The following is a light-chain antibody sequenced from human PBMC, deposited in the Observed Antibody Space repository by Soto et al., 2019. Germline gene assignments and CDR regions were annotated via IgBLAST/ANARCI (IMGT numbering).Light chain of an antibody. CDR1: QSVSSY. Sequence: ETVMTPSPATRSLSSGERATLSCRASQSVSSYLAWYQQKPGQAPRLLIYDASSRATGVPVSFSGSGSGTDSTLTISSLESDDFATYYCQQYHRYSTFGQGTKVDIK. CDR3: QQYHRYST. J-gene: IGKJ1*01. V-gene: IGKV3D-15*01. CDR2: DAS.